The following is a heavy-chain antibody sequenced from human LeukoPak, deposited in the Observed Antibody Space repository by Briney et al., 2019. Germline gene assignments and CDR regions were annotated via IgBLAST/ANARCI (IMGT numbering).Heavy chain of an antibody. CDR3: AKDADTATIIYWYFDL. J-gene: IGHJ2*01. D-gene: IGHD5-18*01. CDR1: GFTFSNSW. V-gene: IGHV3-30*18. CDR2: ISDDGSNT. Sequence: PGGSLRLSCIVSGFTFSNSWMNWVRQAPGKGLEWVAVISDDGSNTYYADSVKGRFTISRDNSKNTLYLQLNSLRTEDTAVYYCAKDADTATIIYWYFDLWGRGTLVTVSS.